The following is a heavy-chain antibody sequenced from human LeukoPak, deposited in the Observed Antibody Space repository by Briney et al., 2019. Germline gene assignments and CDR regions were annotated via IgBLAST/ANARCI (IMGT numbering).Heavy chain of an antibody. V-gene: IGHV3-23*01. J-gene: IGHJ5*02. D-gene: IGHD3-22*01. CDR2: ISGSGGST. CDR3: AKALYDSPLAGDP. Sequence: PGGSLRLSCAASGLTFSSYAMSWVRQAPGKGLEWVSAISGSGGSTYYADSVKGRFTISRDNPKNTLFLQMNSLRVEDTAIYYCAKALYDSPLAGDPWGQGTLVTVSS. CDR1: GLTFSSYA.